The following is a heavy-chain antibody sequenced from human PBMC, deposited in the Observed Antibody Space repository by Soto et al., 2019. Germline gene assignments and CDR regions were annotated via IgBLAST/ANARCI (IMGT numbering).Heavy chain of an antibody. CDR3: ARASSCWRSRPFDS. Sequence: QVQLQQWGAGLLKPSETLSLTCAVYGGSFSGYYWSWIRQPPGKGLELLGQINHSGRTNDKPSVKSTVTIAVATTKNQFSLKLSSVTAADTAVYYCARASSCWRSRPFDSWGQGTLVTVSS. J-gene: IGHJ4*02. V-gene: IGHV4-34*01. CDR2: INHSGRT. D-gene: IGHD6-19*01. CDR1: GGSFSGYY.